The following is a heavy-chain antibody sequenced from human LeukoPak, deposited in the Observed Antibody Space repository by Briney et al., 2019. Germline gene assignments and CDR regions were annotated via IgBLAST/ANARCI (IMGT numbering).Heavy chain of an antibody. V-gene: IGHV4-39*01. CDR1: GGSISRSNYY. CDR3: ARQPSTSWYYFDY. CDR2: IYYSGST. J-gene: IGHJ4*02. D-gene: IGHD6-13*01. Sequence: SETLSLTCTVSGGSISRSNYYWAWIRQPQGKGLEWIGIIYYSGSTYYNPSLKSRVTISIDTSKNQFSLKLSSVTAADTAVYFCARQPSTSWYYFDYWGQGTLVTVSS.